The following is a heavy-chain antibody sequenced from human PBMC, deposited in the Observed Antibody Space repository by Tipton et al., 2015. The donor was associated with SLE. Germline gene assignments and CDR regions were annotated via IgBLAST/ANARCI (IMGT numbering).Heavy chain of an antibody. D-gene: IGHD1-26*01. V-gene: IGHV4-59*08. Sequence: TLSLTCTVSGASINTYYWTWIRQPPGKGLEWIGSIFYTGSTNYNPSLKSRATMSVDRADNQFHLKLRSVTAADTAVYYCARHAGGVGATPWGQGTLVSVSS. CDR2: IFYTGST. J-gene: IGHJ5*02. CDR1: GASINTYY. CDR3: ARHAGGVGATP.